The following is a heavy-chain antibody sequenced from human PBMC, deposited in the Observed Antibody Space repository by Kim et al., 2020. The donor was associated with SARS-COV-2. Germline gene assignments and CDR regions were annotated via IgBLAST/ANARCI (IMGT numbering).Heavy chain of an antibody. D-gene: IGHD5-12*01. V-gene: IGHV3-66*01. CDR3: ARGGYSGYDPLDY. Sequence: YPDSVKGRFTISRDNSKNTLYLQMNSLRVEDTAVYYCARGGYSGYDPLDYWGQGTLVTVSS. J-gene: IGHJ4*02.